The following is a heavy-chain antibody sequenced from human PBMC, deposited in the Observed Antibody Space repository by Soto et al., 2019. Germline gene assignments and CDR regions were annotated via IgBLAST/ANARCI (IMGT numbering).Heavy chain of an antibody. D-gene: IGHD3-22*01. J-gene: IGHJ6*02. CDR2: ISSSGSTI. Sequence: PGGSLRLSCAASGFTFSSYEMNWVRQAPGKGLEWVSYISSSGSTIYYADSVKGRFTISRDNAKNSLYLQMNSLRAEDTAVYYCASTDSSGYYYVPYYYYGMDVWGQGTTVTVSS. CDR1: GFTFSSYE. V-gene: IGHV3-48*03. CDR3: ASTDSSGYYYVPYYYYGMDV.